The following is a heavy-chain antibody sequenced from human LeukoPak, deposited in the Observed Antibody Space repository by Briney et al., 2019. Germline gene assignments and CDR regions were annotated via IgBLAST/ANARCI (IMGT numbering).Heavy chain of an antibody. CDR2: ISWDGGST. CDR1: GFSFDDYT. Sequence: PGGSLRLSCAASGFSFDDYTMHWVRQAPGEGLGWVSLISWDGGSTYYADSMKGRFTISRDNSKNSLYLQMNSLRTEDTALYYCAKDSSSWYLSWYFDLWVRGTLVTVSS. V-gene: IGHV3-43*01. J-gene: IGHJ2*01. D-gene: IGHD6-13*01. CDR3: AKDSSSWYLSWYFDL.